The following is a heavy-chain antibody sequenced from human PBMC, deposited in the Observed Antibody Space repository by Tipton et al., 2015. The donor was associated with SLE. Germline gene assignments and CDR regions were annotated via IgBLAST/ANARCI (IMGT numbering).Heavy chain of an antibody. J-gene: IGHJ6*02. D-gene: IGHD3-10*01. CDR2: ISGSGGFT. Sequence: SLRLSCAASGFSFSSYAMSWVRQAPGKGLEWVSAISGSGGFTYYADSVKGRFTISRDNSKSTLYLQMNSLRTEDTAVYYCARGIGPYYYGMDVWGQGTTVTVSS. CDR1: GFSFSSYA. V-gene: IGHV3-23*01. CDR3: ARGIGPYYYGMDV.